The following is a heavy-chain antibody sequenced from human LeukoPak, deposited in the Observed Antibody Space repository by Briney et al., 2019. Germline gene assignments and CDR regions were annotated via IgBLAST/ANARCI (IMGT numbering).Heavy chain of an antibody. Sequence: SETLSLTCTVSGGSISSYYWSWIRQSPGKGLEWMGYIYYSRSTNYNPSLKSRVTISVDTSKNQFSLKLSSVTAADTAVYYCARRGPELGYYYFDYWGQGTLVTVSS. V-gene: IGHV4-59*08. CDR2: IYYSRST. CDR1: GGSISSYY. CDR3: ARRGPELGYYYFDY. J-gene: IGHJ4*02. D-gene: IGHD7-27*01.